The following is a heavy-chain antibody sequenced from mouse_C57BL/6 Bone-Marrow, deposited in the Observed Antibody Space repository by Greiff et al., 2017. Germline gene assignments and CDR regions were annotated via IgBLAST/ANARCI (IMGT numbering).Heavy chain of an antibody. Sequence: VQLQQSGAELARPGASVKLSCKASGYTFTSYGISWVKQRPGQGLEWIGEIYPGSGNTYYNEKFKGKATLTADKSSSTAYMELRSLPSEDSAVYFCARPITTVVATPFAYWGQGTLVTVSA. CDR3: ARPITTVVATPFAY. J-gene: IGHJ3*01. CDR1: GYTFTSYG. CDR2: IYPGSGNT. D-gene: IGHD1-1*01. V-gene: IGHV1-81*01.